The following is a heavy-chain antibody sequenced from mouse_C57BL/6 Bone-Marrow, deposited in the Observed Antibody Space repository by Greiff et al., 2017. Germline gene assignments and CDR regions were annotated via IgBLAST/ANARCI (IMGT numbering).Heavy chain of an antibody. J-gene: IGHJ3*01. CDR1: GYTFTSYW. D-gene: IGHD2-5*01. Sequence: VQLQQSGTVLARPGASVKMSCKTSGYTFTSYWMHWVKQRPGQGLEWIGAIYPGTSDTSYNQKFKGKAKLTAVTSASTAYMELSSLTNEDSAVYYCTRDYSNLRGFADWGQGTLVTVSA. CDR2: IYPGTSDT. V-gene: IGHV1-5*01. CDR3: TRDYSNLRGFAD.